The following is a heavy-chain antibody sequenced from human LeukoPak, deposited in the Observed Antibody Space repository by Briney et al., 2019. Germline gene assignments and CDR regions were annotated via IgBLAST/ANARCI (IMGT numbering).Heavy chain of an antibody. D-gene: IGHD4-17*01. J-gene: IGHJ4*02. CDR2: ISGSSGLT. CDR1: GFTFSNYA. CDR3: ARRGDSARYGDYRFDY. V-gene: IGHV3-23*01. Sequence: GGSLRLSCAASGFTFSNYAMSWVRQAPGRGLEWVSAISGSSGLTYYGDSVKGRFTISRDNSKNTLFLQMNSLRAEDTAVYFCARRGDSARYGDYRFDYWGQGTLVTVSS.